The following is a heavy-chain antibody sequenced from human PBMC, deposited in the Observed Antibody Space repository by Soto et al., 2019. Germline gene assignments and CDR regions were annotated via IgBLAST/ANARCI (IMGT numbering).Heavy chain of an antibody. CDR1: GGSISSYY. D-gene: IGHD6-19*01. J-gene: IGHJ4*02. Sequence: SETLSLTCTVSGGSISSYYWSWIRQPPGKGLEWIGYIYYSGSTNYNPSLKSRVTISVDTSKNQFSLKLSSVTAADTAVYYCARGEWLDQNFDYWGQGTLVTVSS. CDR2: IYYSGST. CDR3: ARGEWLDQNFDY. V-gene: IGHV4-59*01.